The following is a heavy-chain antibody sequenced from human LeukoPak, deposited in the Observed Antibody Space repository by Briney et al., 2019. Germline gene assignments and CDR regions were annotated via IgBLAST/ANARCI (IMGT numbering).Heavy chain of an antibody. J-gene: IGHJ5*02. CDR3: ARDSGTTGGVKFDP. D-gene: IGHD3-16*01. CDR1: GGSITSYY. CDR2: IYITGST. V-gene: IGHV4-4*07. Sequence: PSETLSLTCTVSGGSITSYYWSWIRQSAGKGLEWIGRIYITGSTTYNPSLKSRVTMSLDTSKNQFSLKLSSVTAADTAVYYCARDSGTTGGVKFDPWGQGTLVTVSS.